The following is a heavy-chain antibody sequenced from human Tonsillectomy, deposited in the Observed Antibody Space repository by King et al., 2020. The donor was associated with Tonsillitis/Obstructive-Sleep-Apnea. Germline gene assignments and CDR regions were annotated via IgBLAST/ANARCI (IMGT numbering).Heavy chain of an antibody. V-gene: IGHV7-4-1*02. CDR3: ARQTIHHYNWFDP. Sequence: VQLVESGSEFKKPGASVTVSCEASGYIFTSYAMNWVRQAPGQGPEWMGWINTKTGNPTYAPGFTGRFVFSLDTSVSTAYLQISSLKTEDTAVYYCARQTIHHYNWFDPWGQGTLVTVSS. D-gene: IGHD1-14*01. CDR2: INTKTGNP. CDR1: GYIFTSYA. J-gene: IGHJ5*02.